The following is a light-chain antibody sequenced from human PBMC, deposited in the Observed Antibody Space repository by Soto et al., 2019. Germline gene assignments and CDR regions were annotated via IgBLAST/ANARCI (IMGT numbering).Light chain of an antibody. V-gene: IGKV3-15*01. CDR3: LHYNNGPR. CDR2: GAS. CDR1: QTINNN. Sequence: ETVMTQSPATLSVSPGEGATLSCRASQTINNNLAWYQQKPGQAPRLLIYGASRRATGVPARFSGSGSGTEFTLTISSLQSEDFAVYYCLHYNNGPRFGQGTMVDVK. J-gene: IGKJ1*01.